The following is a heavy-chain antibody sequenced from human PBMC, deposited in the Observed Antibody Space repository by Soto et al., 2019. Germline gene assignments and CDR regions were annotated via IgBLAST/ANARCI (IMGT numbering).Heavy chain of an antibody. J-gene: IGHJ4*02. D-gene: IGHD4-17*01. CDR2: INHSGST. CDR1: GGSFSGYY. CDR3: ARVGDTTVTTDY. Sequence: SETLSLTCAVYGGSFSGYYWSWIRQPPGKGLEWIGEINHSGSTNYNPSLKSRVTISVDTSKNQFSLKLSSVTAADTAVYYCARVGDTTVTTDYWGQGTLVTVSS. V-gene: IGHV4-34*01.